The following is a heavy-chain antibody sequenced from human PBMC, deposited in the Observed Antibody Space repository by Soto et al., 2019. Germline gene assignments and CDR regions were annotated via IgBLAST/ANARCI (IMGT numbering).Heavy chain of an antibody. CDR2: INAGNGNT. J-gene: IGHJ4*02. V-gene: IGHV1-3*01. Sequence: QVQLVQSGAEVKKPGASVKVSCKASGYTFTSYAMHWVRQAPGQRLEWMGWINAGNGNTKYSQKFQGRVTITRDTSASTAYMELSSLRSEDTAVYYCARLRKEDYGDFLNWGQGTLVTVSS. CDR1: GYTFTSYA. CDR3: ARLRKEDYGDFLN. D-gene: IGHD4-17*01.